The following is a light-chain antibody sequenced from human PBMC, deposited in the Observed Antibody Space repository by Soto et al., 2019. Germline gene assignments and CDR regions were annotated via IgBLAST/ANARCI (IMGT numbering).Light chain of an antibody. CDR2: DDS. CDR1: NVGSKS. Sequence: SSELTQPPSVSVAPGQTASITGWGNNVGSKSVHWYQQKPGQAPVLVVYDDSDRPSGIPERFSGSNSGNTATLTISRVEAGDEADHYRQVLDRSSDHMYVFGTGTNVNVL. CDR3: QVLDRSSDHMYV. V-gene: IGLV3-21*02. J-gene: IGLJ1*01.